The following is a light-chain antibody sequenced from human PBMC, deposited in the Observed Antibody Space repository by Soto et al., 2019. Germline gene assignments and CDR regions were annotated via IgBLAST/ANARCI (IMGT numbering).Light chain of an antibody. CDR2: DVT. CDR1: RGDVGGYNY. J-gene: IGLJ2*01. CDR3: SSYTSGRPLVV. V-gene: IGLV2-14*01. Sequence: QSALTQPASVSGSPGQSITISCAGTRGDVGGYNYVSWYQQHPGKAPNLIIYDVTNRPSGVSDRFSGSKSGNMASLTISGRQAEDEADYYCSSYTSGRPLVVFGGGTKLTVL.